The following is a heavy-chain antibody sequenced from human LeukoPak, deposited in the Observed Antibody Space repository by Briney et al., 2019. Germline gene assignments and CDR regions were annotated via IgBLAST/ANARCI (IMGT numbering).Heavy chain of an antibody. CDR1: GFTFSSYA. J-gene: IGHJ1*01. V-gene: IGHV3-30-3*01. D-gene: IGHD3-22*01. Sequence: GGSLRLSCAASGFTFSSYAMHWVRQAPGKGLEWVAVISYDGSNKYYADSVKGRFPISRDNSKNTLYLQMNSLRAEDTAVYYCARDEVTMKAFQHWGQGTLVTVSS. CDR3: ARDEVTMKAFQH. CDR2: ISYDGSNK.